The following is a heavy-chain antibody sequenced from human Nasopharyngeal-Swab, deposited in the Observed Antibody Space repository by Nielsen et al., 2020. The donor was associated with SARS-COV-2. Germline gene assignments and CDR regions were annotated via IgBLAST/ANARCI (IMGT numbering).Heavy chain of an antibody. CDR3: ARGGPPIGARPRFDY. V-gene: IGHV4-34*01. CDR1: DGSFSGDS. J-gene: IGHJ4*02. Sequence: GSLRLSCGVSDGSFSGDSLNWIRQPPGKGLEWIGKINHSGSTNYNPSLQSRVTISVDRSKNQFSLKLNSVTAADTAVYFCARGGPPIGARPRFDYWGQGILVTVSS. D-gene: IGHD6-6*01. CDR2: INHSGST.